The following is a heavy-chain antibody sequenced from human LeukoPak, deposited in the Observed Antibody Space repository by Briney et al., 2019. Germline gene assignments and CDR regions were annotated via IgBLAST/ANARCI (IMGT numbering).Heavy chain of an antibody. CDR3: ARGYGDGVAFDI. J-gene: IGHJ3*02. Sequence: PSVTFSCTVSGYAFTRFAINWVRSATGQGLDWMGWMKYSSVNAGNAQKFQGRVTLPRTTSIRTAHMVLKCLSCEVTAVYCCARGYGDGVAFDIWGQGTMVTVSS. V-gene: IGHV1-8*01. D-gene: IGHD4-17*01. CDR1: GYAFTRFA. CDR2: MKYSSVNA.